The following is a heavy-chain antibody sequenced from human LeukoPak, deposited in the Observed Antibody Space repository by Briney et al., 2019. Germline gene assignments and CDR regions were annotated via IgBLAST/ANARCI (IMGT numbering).Heavy chain of an antibody. J-gene: IGHJ4*02. CDR2: IYNRGST. Sequence: PSETLSLTCTVSGASTSSYYWSWIRQPPGKGLEYVGYIYNRGSTNYNPSLNSRVTISVDTSKNQVSLKLSSVTAADTAVYHCARHSTVVTSHFDYWGQGTLVTVSS. CDR3: ARHSTVVTSHFDY. D-gene: IGHD4-23*01. V-gene: IGHV4-59*01. CDR1: GASTSSYY.